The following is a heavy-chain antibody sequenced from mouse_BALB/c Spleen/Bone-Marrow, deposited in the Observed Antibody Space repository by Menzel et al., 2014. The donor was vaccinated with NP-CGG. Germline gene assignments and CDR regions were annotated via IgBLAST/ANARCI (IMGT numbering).Heavy chain of an antibody. CDR1: GYAFTNYL. CDR2: INPGIGDI. Sequence: QVTLKECGDELVRPGTSVKVSCKASGYAFTNYLIERFKQRPGQGLEWIGRINPGIGDIIYNAKFKGKATLTADKSSTTAYMQLSSLTSDDSAVYFCARFTRDYWGQGTTLTVSS. CDR3: ARFTRDY. V-gene: IGHV1-54*01. J-gene: IGHJ2*01.